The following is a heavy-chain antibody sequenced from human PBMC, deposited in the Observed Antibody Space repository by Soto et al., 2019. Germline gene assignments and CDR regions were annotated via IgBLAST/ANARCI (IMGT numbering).Heavy chain of an antibody. CDR2: IWYDGSNK. V-gene: IGHV3-33*01. D-gene: IGHD1-26*01. CDR3: ARDSVYSVSFLVN. J-gene: IGHJ4*02. CDR1: GFTFSSYG. Sequence: PGGSLRLSCAASGFTFSSYGMHWVRQAPGKGLDWVALIWYDGSNKYYADSVKGRFTISRDNSKNTLDLQMKSLRAEDTTVYYCARDSVYSVSFLVNWGQRTLVTVSS.